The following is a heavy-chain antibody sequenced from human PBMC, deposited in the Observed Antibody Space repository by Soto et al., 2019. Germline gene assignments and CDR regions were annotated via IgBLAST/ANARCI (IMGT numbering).Heavy chain of an antibody. Sequence: WGSLRVSCVAYGCTFSSYAMTWVRQAPGKGLEWVSVIRSSGGSTYYADSVKGRFTISRDNSKNTLYLEMNSLRVEDTALYYCAKDIGRYCGGGRCYQYYFDYWGQGDWVTVSS. CDR2: IRSSGGST. D-gene: IGHD2-15*01. CDR1: GCTFSSYA. J-gene: IGHJ4*02. V-gene: IGHV3-23*01. CDR3: AKDIGRYCGGGRCYQYYFDY.